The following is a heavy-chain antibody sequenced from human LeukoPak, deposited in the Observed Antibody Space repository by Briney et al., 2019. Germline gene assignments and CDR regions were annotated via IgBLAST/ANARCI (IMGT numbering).Heavy chain of an antibody. J-gene: IGHJ4*02. Sequence: QPGGSLRLSCAASGFTFDDYAMHLVRQAPGKGVEWVSLISGDGESTYYAYSVKGRFTIYRENSKNSLYLQMNSLRTEDTALYYCARDIGGSGWGQGTLVTVSS. D-gene: IGHD3-10*01. CDR1: GFTFDDYA. CDR3: ARDIGGSG. V-gene: IGHV3-43*02. CDR2: ISGDGEST.